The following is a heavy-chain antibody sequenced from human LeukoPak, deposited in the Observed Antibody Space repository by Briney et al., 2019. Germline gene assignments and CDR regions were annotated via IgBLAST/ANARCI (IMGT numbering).Heavy chain of an antibody. CDR2: IWYDGSNK. D-gene: IGHD6-19*01. V-gene: IGHV3-33*01. CDR1: GFTFSSYG. CDR3: ARSENIAVAVPFDY. Sequence: PGGSLRLSCAASGFTFSSYGMHWVRQAPVKGLEWVAVIWYDGSNKYYADSVKGRFTISRDNSKNTLYLQMNSPRAEDTAVYYCARSENIAVAVPFDYWGQGTLVTVSS. J-gene: IGHJ4*02.